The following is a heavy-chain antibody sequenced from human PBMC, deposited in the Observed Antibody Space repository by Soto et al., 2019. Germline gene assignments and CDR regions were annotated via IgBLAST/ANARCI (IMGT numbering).Heavy chain of an antibody. V-gene: IGHV1-69*02. J-gene: IGHJ5*02. CDR1: GGTFSSYS. CDR3: ARPGAGSGLGAVQLHTGFHP. D-gene: IGHD1-26*01. CDR2: VIPILGMA. Sequence: QVQLVQSGAEVKKPGSSVKVSCEASGGTFSSYSFSWVRQAPGQGLEWMGRVIPILGMANYAQKFQGRGTITADKATRTVHLELSSVCPEDRVVYYCARPGAGSGLGAVQLHTGFHPWGQGTLVT.